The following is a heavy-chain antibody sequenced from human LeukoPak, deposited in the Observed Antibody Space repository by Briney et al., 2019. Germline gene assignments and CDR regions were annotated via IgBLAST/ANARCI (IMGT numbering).Heavy chain of an antibody. CDR3: ARERNYCFDQ. Sequence: GGSLRLSCAASGLPLSSNTMNWVRKVPGKGLKYVSFIYNDGRTNYADSVKGRFTISRGISKNTVYLQMNSLRADDTAVYYCARERNYCFDQWAQGALVTVSS. V-gene: IGHV3-53*01. CDR2: IYNDGRT. J-gene: IGHJ4*02. D-gene: IGHD3-10*01. CDR1: GLPLSSNT.